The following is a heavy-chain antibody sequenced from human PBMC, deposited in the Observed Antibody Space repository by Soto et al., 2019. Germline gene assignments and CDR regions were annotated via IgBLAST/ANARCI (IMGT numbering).Heavy chain of an antibody. J-gene: IGHJ3*02. CDR3: ARALILTGYYIHDAFDI. D-gene: IGHD3-9*01. CDR2: IYYSGST. Sequence: ASETLSLTCTVSGGSISSCSLYLGWVRQPPGMWLEWIGSIYYSGSTYYNPSLKSRVTISVDTSKNQFSLKLSSVTAADTAVYFCARALILTGYYIHDAFDIWGQGTMVTVSS. V-gene: IGHV4-39*07. CDR1: GGSISSCSLY.